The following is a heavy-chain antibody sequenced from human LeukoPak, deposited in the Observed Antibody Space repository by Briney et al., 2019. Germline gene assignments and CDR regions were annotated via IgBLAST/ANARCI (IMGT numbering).Heavy chain of an antibody. CDR2: ISWNSGSI. J-gene: IGHJ4*02. D-gene: IGHD3-10*01. CDR1: GFTFDDYA. CDR3: AKDIVRGMGSSGNDY. Sequence: GGSLRLSCAASGFTFDDYAMHWVRQAPGKGLEWVSGISWNSGSIGYADSVKGRFTISRDNAKNSLYLQMNSLRAEDTALYYCAKDIVRGMGSSGNDYWGQGTLVTVSS. V-gene: IGHV3-9*01.